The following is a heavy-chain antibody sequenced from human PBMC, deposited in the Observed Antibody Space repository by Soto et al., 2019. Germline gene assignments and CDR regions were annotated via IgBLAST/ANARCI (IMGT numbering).Heavy chain of an antibody. CDR3: ARDRNAAGSDY. CDR1: GFTFSDFY. D-gene: IGHD1-1*01. CDR2: ISSGSTNI. Sequence: QVQLVESGGGLVKPGGSLRLSCAASGFTFSDFYMSWIRQAPGKGLEWISYISSGSTNIFYADSVKGRFTVSRDNAKNSVYLQMDSLRAEDTAVYYGARDRNAAGSDYWVQVTLVTVSS. J-gene: IGHJ4*02. V-gene: IGHV3-11*01.